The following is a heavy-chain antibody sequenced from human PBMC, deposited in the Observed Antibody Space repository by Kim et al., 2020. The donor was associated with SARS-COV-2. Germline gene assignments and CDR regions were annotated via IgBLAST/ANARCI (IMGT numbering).Heavy chain of an antibody. CDR3: ARERGRHCSSTSCYTERYYYYGMDV. D-gene: IGHD2-2*02. Sequence: ASVKVSCKASGYTFTSYYMHWVRQAPGQGLEWMGIINPSGGSTSYAQKFRGRVTMTRDTSTSTVYMELSSLRSEDTAVYYCARERGRHCSSTSCYTERYYYYGMDVWGQGTTVTVSS. V-gene: IGHV1-46*01. CDR2: INPSGGST. J-gene: IGHJ6*02. CDR1: GYTFTSYY.